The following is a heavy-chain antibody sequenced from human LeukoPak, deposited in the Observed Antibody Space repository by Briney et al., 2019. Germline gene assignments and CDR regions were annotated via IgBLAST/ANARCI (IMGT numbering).Heavy chain of an antibody. J-gene: IGHJ4*02. CDR1: GFTFSSYA. CDR3: AKEVGHSGDY. D-gene: IGHD3/OR15-3a*01. Sequence: HPGGSLRLSCAASGFTFSSYAMSWVRQAPGKGLEWVSAISGSGGSTHYADSVKGRFTISGDNSKNTLCLQMNSLRAEDTAVYYCAKEVGHSGDYWGQGTLVTVSS. CDR2: ISGSGGST. V-gene: IGHV3-23*01.